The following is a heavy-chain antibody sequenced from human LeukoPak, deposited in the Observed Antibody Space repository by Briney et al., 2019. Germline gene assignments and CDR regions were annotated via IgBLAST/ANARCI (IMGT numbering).Heavy chain of an antibody. Sequence: ASVKVSCKASGYTFTGYYMHWVRQAPGQGLEWMGWINPNSGGTNYAQKFQGRVTMTRGTSISTAYMELSRLRSDDTAVYYCASFSGPGSYSDYWGQGTLVTVSS. V-gene: IGHV1-2*02. CDR2: INPNSGGT. J-gene: IGHJ4*02. CDR1: GYTFTGYY. D-gene: IGHD3-10*01. CDR3: ASFSGPGSYSDY.